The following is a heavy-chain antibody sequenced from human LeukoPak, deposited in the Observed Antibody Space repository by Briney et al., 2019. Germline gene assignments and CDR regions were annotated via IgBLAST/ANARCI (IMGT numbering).Heavy chain of an antibody. J-gene: IGHJ6*04. CDR3: ARSLTSIPHPMVRGDQLYYYYYGMDV. CDR2: INPNSGGT. V-gene: IGHV1-2*02. D-gene: IGHD3-10*01. Sequence: ASVKLSCKASGYTFTVYYMHWVRQAPGQGLEWMGCINPNSGGTNYAQKFQGRVTINADESTSTAYMELSSLRSEDTAVYYCARSLTSIPHPMVRGDQLYYYYYGMDVWGKGTTVTVSS. CDR1: GYTFTVYY.